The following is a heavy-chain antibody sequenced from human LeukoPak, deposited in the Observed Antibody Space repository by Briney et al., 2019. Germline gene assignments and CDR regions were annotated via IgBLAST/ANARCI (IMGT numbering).Heavy chain of an antibody. V-gene: IGHV2-5*02. CDR3: AHRLGGGWWYSFDI. D-gene: IGHD2-15*01. J-gene: IGHJ3*02. Sequence: SGPTLVKPTQTLTLTCTFSGFSLNTSAASVAWIRQPPGKALEWLALTHGDDDQRYSPSMKGRLTISNDTSKNQVVLTMTNMDPLDTATYYCAHRLGGGWWYSFDIWGQGTFVTVSS. CDR2: THGDDDQ. CDR1: GFSLNTSAAS.